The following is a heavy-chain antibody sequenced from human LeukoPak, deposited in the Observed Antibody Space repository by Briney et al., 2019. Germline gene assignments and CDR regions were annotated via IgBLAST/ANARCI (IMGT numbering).Heavy chain of an antibody. J-gene: IGHJ1*01. D-gene: IGHD1-26*01. CDR3: AKDPRSGSYRPQYFQH. V-gene: IGHV3-7*01. Sequence: GGSLRLSCAASGFTFSSYWMSWVRQAPGKGLEWVANIKQDGSEKYYVDSVKGRFTISRDNAKNSLYLQMNSLRAEDTAVYYCAKDPRSGSYRPQYFQHWGQGTLVTVSS. CDR1: GFTFSSYW. CDR2: IKQDGSEK.